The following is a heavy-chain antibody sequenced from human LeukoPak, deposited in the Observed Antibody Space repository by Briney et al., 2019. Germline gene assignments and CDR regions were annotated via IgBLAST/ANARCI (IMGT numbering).Heavy chain of an antibody. CDR3: ARGEYDYAWGSYSPNAFAM. CDR1: GGSFSGYY. V-gene: IGHV4-34*01. CDR2: INHSGST. D-gene: IGHD3-16*01. Sequence: PSETLSLTCAVYGGSFSGYYWSWIRQPPGKGLEWIGEINHSGSTNYNPSLKSRVTISVDTSKNQFSLKLSSVTAADTALYYCARGEYDYAWGSYSPNAFAMWGQGTMDTVSS. J-gene: IGHJ3*02.